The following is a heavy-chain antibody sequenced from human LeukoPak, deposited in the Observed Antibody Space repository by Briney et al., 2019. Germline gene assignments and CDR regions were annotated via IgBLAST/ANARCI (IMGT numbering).Heavy chain of an antibody. V-gene: IGHV3-53*01. CDR2: IYSGGST. D-gene: IGHD1-26*01. J-gene: IGHJ3*02. CDR1: GFTASSNY. Sequence: PGGSLRPSCAASGFTASSNYMSWVRQAPGEGLGWVSVIYSGGSTYYADSVKGRFTIPRDNSKNTLYLQMNSLRAEDTAVYYCARARDSGSYPDAFDIWGQGTMVTVSS. CDR3: ARARDSGSYPDAFDI.